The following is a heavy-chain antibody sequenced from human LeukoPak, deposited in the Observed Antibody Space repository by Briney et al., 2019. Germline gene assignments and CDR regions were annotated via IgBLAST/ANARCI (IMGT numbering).Heavy chain of an antibody. CDR3: GRGHWGIDY. D-gene: IGHD3-16*01. Sequence: GGSLRLSCAASGFTFSDHYTSWIRQVPGKGLEWVAYISGSGNSIDYADSVKGRFTISRDNAKNSVYLQMNSLRAEDTAVFYCGRGHWGIDYWGQGTLVTVSS. V-gene: IGHV3-11*01. CDR2: ISGSGNSI. CDR1: GFTFSDHY. J-gene: IGHJ4*02.